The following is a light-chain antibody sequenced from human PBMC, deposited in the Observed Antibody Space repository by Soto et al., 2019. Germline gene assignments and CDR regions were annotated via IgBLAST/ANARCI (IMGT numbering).Light chain of an antibody. V-gene: IGLV2-14*01. Sequence: QSALTQPASVSGSPGQSITISCTGTSSDVGGYNYVSWYQQHPGQVPKLTIYEVTNRPSGVSSRFSGSKSGNTASLTISGLQAEDEAYYYCISYTNSDTWVFGGGTKLTVL. CDR2: EVT. CDR1: SSDVGGYNY. CDR3: ISYTNSDTWV. J-gene: IGLJ3*02.